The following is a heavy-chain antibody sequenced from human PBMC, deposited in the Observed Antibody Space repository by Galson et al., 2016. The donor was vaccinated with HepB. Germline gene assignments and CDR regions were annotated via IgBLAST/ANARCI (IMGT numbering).Heavy chain of an antibody. CDR1: GYTSSNYA. CDR3: ARDHGVAGTRHDY. Sequence: SVKVSCKASGYTSSNYAMHWVRQAPGQRLEWMGWINAGYGNTKYSEKFQGRVTITRDTSASTAYMELGSLRSEDTAVYYCARDHGVAGTRHDYWGQGTLVTVSS. J-gene: IGHJ4*02. CDR2: INAGYGNT. D-gene: IGHD6-19*01. V-gene: IGHV1-3*01.